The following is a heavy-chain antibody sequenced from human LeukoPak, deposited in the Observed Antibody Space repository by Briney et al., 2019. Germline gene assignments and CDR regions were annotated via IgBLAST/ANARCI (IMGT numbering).Heavy chain of an antibody. CDR1: GYTFTGYY. D-gene: IGHD3-22*01. Sequence: ASVKVSCKASGYTFTGYYMHWVRQAPGQGLEWMGRINPNSGGTNYAQKFQGRVTMTRDTSISTAYMELSRLRSGDTAVYYCARGLIPLYYDSSGWFDPWGQGTLVTVSS. CDR2: INPNSGGT. J-gene: IGHJ5*02. CDR3: ARGLIPLYYDSSGWFDP. V-gene: IGHV1-2*06.